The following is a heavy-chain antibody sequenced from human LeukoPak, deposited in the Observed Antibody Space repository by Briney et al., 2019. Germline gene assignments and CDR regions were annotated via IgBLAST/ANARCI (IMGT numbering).Heavy chain of an antibody. D-gene: IGHD3/OR15-3a*01. CDR1: GYTFTGYY. CDR3: ATGSRFLDWLFRY. J-gene: IGHJ4*02. Sequence: GASVKVSCKASGYTFTGYYMHWVRQAPGKGLEWMGRVDPEDGETIYAEKFQGRVTITADTSTDTAYMELSSLRSEDTAVYYCATGSRFLDWLFRYWGQGTLVTVSS. V-gene: IGHV1-69-2*01. CDR2: VDPEDGET.